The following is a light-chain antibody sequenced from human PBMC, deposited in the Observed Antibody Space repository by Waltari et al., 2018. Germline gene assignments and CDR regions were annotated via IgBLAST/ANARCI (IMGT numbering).Light chain of an antibody. CDR2: DVI. CDR1: SSDVGGYNY. J-gene: IGLJ3*02. V-gene: IGLV2-14*03. CDR3: SSYISSSTLEV. Sequence: QSALTQPASVSGSPGQSITISCTGTSSDVGGYNYVSWYQQHPGKAPKLMIFDVINRPAGVSNRFSGSKSGNTASLTISGLQAEDEADYYCSSYISSSTLEVFGGGTRLTVL.